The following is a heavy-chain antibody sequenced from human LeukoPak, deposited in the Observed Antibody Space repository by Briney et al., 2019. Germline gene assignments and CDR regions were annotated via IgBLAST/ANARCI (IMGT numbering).Heavy chain of an antibody. CDR1: GYTFTSYA. J-gene: IGHJ4*02. CDR3: ARDQGSSSSPDY. Sequence: GASVKVSCKASGYTFTSYAISWVRQAPGQGLEWMGWINPNSGGTNYAQKFQGRVTMTRDTSISTAYMELSRLRSDDTAVYYCARDQGSSSSPDYWGQGTLVTVSS. CDR2: INPNSGGT. V-gene: IGHV1-2*02. D-gene: IGHD6-13*01.